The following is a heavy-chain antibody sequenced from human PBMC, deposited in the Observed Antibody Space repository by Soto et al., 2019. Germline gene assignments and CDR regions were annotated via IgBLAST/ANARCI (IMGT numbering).Heavy chain of an antibody. D-gene: IGHD2-15*01. J-gene: IGHJ5*02. CDR3: ARVWVAALGNWFDP. Sequence: SVKVSCKASGGPYSCYAMSCVRQAPGQGLAWTGGIVPIFGTANYAQKFPGRVTTTADESTSTAYMELSSLRSEDTAVYYCARVWVAALGNWFDPWG. CDR2: IVPIFGTA. CDR1: GGPYSCYA. V-gene: IGHV1-69*13.